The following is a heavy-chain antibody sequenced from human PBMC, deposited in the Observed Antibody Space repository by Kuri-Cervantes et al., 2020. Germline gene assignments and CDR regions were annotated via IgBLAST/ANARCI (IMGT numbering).Heavy chain of an antibody. V-gene: IGHV3-30*03. CDR3: ASGSYYVVWSGYHPLYYFDG. D-gene: IGHD3-3*01. CDR2: ISYDGSNK. J-gene: IGHJ4*02. Sequence: SLSLTCTASGITFRSYGMHWVRQAPGKGLEWVAVISYDGSNKYYADSMKGRFTISRDNSKNTLYLQMNSLRAEDTSVYYCASGSYYVVWSGYHPLYYFDGWSQGTLVTVSS. CDR1: GITFRSYG.